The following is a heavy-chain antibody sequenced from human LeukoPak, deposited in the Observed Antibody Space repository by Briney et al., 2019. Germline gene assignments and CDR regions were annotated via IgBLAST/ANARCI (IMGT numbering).Heavy chain of an antibody. CDR2: ISAYNGNT. CDR1: GYTFTSYG. Sequence: ASVKVSCKASGYTFTSYGISWVRQAPGQGLEWMGWISAYNGNTNYAQKLQGRVTMTTDTSTSTAYMELRSLRSDDTAVYYCARDIPLCSGGSCYSGFGRPNLHYYYYYGMDVWGQGTTVTVSS. J-gene: IGHJ6*02. V-gene: IGHV1-18*01. D-gene: IGHD2-15*01. CDR3: ARDIPLCSGGSCYSGFGRPNLHYYYYYGMDV.